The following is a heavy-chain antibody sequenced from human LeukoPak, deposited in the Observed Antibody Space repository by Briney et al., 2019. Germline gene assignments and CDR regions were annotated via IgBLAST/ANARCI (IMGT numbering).Heavy chain of an antibody. D-gene: IGHD1-26*01. J-gene: IGHJ4*02. CDR2: ISGSGLNT. CDR3: AKDRSGSYYGTFDY. CDR1: GFTFSSYA. V-gene: IGHV3-23*01. Sequence: GGSLRLSCAASGFTFSSYAMSWVRQAPGQGLEWVSAISGSGLNTYYADSVKGRFTISRDNSKNTLYLQMNSLRAEDTAVYYCAKDRSGSYYGTFDYWGQGTLVTVCS.